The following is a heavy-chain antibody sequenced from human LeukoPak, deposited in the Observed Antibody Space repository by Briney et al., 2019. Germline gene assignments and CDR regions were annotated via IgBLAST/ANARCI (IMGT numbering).Heavy chain of an antibody. J-gene: IGHJ4*02. Sequence: PSETLSLTCTVSGGSISGYYWSWIRQPPGKGLEWIGYIYYSGSTTYNPSLKSRVTISVDTSKNQFSLKLSSVTAADTAVYYCARELGAVAGTFDYWGQGTLVTVSS. V-gene: IGHV4-59*01. CDR3: ARELGAVAGTFDY. D-gene: IGHD6-19*01. CDR1: GGSISGYY. CDR2: IYYSGST.